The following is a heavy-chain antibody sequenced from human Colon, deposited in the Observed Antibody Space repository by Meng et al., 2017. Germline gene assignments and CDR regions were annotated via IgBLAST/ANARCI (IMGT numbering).Heavy chain of an antibody. D-gene: IGHD3-10*01. CDR1: GDSVSSNSAA. Sequence: QVQLQTSGPGLVTPSQTLSLTCAISGDSVSSNSAAWNWVRQSPSRGLEWLGQTYYRSEWQNHYGVSVKSRITINADTSRNHFSLHLNSVTPEDTAVYYCTTWYGEYWGQGTLVTVSS. J-gene: IGHJ4*02. CDR2: TYYRSEWQN. CDR3: TTWYGEY. V-gene: IGHV6-1*01.